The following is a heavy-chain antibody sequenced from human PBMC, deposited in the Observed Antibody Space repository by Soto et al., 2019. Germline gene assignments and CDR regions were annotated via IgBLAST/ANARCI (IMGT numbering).Heavy chain of an antibody. CDR1: GFTFSNYK. CDR2: ISSSGNTI. Sequence: EVQLVESGGGLVQPGGSLRLSCAASGFTFSNYKMNWVRQAPGKGLEWVSYISSSGNTIHYADSVKGRFTISRDNAKKYLYLQMNSLRAEDTAVYYCARDEYGGAYDYWGQGTLVTVSS. CDR3: ARDEYGGAYDY. J-gene: IGHJ4*02. D-gene: IGHD4-17*01. V-gene: IGHV3-48*03.